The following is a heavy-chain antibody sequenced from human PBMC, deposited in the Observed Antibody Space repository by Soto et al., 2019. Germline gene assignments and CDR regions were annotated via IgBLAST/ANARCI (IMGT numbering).Heavy chain of an antibody. J-gene: IGHJ6*02. D-gene: IGHD6-13*01. CDR1: GFTFSSYW. Sequence: EVQLVESGGGLVQPGGSLRLSCAASGFTFSSYWMSWVRQAPGKGLEWVANINQDGSEKFYVDSVKGRFTISRDNAEKSLYLQMNTLRVEDTAVYYCARVGSSSWYSYYYNGMDVWGQGTTVTVSS. V-gene: IGHV3-7*05. CDR2: INQDGSEK. CDR3: ARVGSSSWYSYYYNGMDV.